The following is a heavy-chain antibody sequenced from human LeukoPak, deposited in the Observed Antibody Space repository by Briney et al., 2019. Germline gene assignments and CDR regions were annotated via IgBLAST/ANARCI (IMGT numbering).Heavy chain of an antibody. V-gene: IGHV4-59*01. CDR3: ARAFSSGWYPYSIGGLWFDY. Sequence: SETLSLTCTVSGGSISSYYWSWIRQPPGKGLEWIGYVYYTGSTIYNPSLKSRVTISVDTSKNQFSLKLSSATAADTAVYYCARAFSSGWYPYSIGGLWFDYWGQGTLVTVSS. CDR2: VYYTGST. J-gene: IGHJ4*02. D-gene: IGHD6-19*01. CDR1: GGSISSYY.